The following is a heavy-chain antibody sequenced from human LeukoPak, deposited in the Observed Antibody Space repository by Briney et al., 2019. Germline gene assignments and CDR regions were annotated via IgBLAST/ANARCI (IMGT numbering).Heavy chain of an antibody. D-gene: IGHD6-19*01. CDR3: ARDLRYSSGWHYYYYMDV. J-gene: IGHJ6*03. CDR1: GGTFSSYA. CDR2: IIPIFGTA. Sequence: SVKVSCKASGGTFSSYAISWVRQAPGQGLEWMGRIIPIFGTANYAQKFQGRVTITTDESTSTAYMELSSLRSEDAAVYYCARDLRYSSGWHYYYYMDVWGKGTTVTVSS. V-gene: IGHV1-69*05.